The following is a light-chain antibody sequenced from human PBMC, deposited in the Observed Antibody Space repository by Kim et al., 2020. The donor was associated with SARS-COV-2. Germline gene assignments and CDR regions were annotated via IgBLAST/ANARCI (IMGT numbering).Light chain of an antibody. CDR2: AAS. V-gene: IGKV1-27*01. J-gene: IGKJ1*01. Sequence: SVGDSVTITCRASQDIRNALAWYQHKAGRAPKLLVYAASALQSGVPSRFSGSGSGTDFTLSISSLQPEDVATYFCQEYKSARWTFGQGTKVDIK. CDR3: QEYKSARWT. CDR1: QDIRNA.